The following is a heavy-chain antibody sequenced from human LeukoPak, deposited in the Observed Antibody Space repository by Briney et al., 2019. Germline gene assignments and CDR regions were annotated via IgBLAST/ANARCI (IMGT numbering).Heavy chain of an antibody. CDR2: IQHSGST. Sequence: PSGTLSLTCAVSGASINSDNWWSWVRQPPGKGLEWVGEIQHSGSTNYSPSLKSRVTIPVDKPRNQFSLKLSSVTAADTGVYYCARRSFYDSTGYFDGWSQGTLVTVSS. CDR3: ARRSFYDSTGYFDG. D-gene: IGHD3-22*01. CDR1: GASINSDNW. V-gene: IGHV4-4*02. J-gene: IGHJ5*02.